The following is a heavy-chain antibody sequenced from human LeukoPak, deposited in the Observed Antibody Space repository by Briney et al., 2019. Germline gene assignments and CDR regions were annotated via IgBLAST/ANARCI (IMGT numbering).Heavy chain of an antibody. Sequence: SETLSLTCTVSGGSISSYYWSWIRQPPGKGLEWIGYIYYSGCTNYNPSLKSRVTISVDTSKNQFSLKLSSVTAADTAVYYCARGSLNIYDYWGQGTLVTVSS. CDR3: ARGSLNIYDY. CDR1: GGSISSYY. J-gene: IGHJ4*02. CDR2: IYYSGCT. V-gene: IGHV4-59*01. D-gene: IGHD2/OR15-2a*01.